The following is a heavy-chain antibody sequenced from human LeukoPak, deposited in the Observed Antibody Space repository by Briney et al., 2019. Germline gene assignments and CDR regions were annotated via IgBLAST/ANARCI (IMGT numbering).Heavy chain of an antibody. D-gene: IGHD3-22*01. J-gene: IGHJ3*02. CDR3: ARDYHDSSGYSGAFDI. CDR1: GFTFSKFT. V-gene: IGHV3-21*01. Sequence: GGSLRLSCAASGFTFSKFTMNWVRQAPGKGLEWVSSISSRSGYIYYADSVKGRFTISRDNAKNSLYLQMNSLRAEDTAVYYCARDYHDSSGYSGAFDIWGQGTMVTVSS. CDR2: ISSRSGYI.